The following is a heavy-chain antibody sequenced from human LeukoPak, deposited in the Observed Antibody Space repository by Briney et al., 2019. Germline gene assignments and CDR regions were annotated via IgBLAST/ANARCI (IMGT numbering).Heavy chain of an antibody. D-gene: IGHD3-3*01. V-gene: IGHV1-69*05. Sequence: SVKVSCKTSGYTFTTYYITWVRQAPGQGLEWMGGIIPIFGTANYAQKFQGRVTITTDESTSTAYMELSSLRSEDTAVYYCAITIFGVVDPYYFDYWGQGTLVTVSS. J-gene: IGHJ4*02. CDR1: GYTFTTYY. CDR2: IIPIFGTA. CDR3: AITIFGVVDPYYFDY.